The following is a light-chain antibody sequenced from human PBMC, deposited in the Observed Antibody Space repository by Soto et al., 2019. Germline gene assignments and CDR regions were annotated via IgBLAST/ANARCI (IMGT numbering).Light chain of an antibody. CDR1: KNDVGFYDF. Sequence: QSALTQPPSASGSPGQSVTISCTGTKNDVGFYDFVSWYQHHPGKAPRLIIYEVVQRPSGVPDRFSGSKSGNTASLTVSGLQAADEADYFCKSYAGSNTYVFGRGTKGTVL. CDR3: KSYAGSNTYV. V-gene: IGLV2-8*01. J-gene: IGLJ1*01. CDR2: EVV.